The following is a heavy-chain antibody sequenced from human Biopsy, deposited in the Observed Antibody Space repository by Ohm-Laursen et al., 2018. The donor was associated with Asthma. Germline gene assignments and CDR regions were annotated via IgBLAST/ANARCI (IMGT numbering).Heavy chain of an antibody. CDR1: GFSFSRYG. V-gene: IGHV3-30*03. J-gene: IGHJ6*02. CDR3: ASYEVVTAILPMDV. Sequence: SLRLSCSASGFSFSRYGMHWVRQTPGKGLEWVAVISFDGSNKYYGDSVKGRFTIARDNSKNTVYLQMNSLRAEDTAVYYCASYEVVTAILPMDVWGQGTTVTVSS. D-gene: IGHD2-21*02. CDR2: ISFDGSNK.